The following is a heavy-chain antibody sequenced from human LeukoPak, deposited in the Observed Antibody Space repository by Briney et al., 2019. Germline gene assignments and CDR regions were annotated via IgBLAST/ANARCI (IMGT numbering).Heavy chain of an antibody. D-gene: IGHD3-22*01. Sequence: GGSLRLSCAASGFTFSNYEMNWVRQAPGKGLQWVSSISSSSSYISYADSVKGRFTISRDNSKNTLYLQMNSLRAEDTAVYYCAKDFSVYCYDSRVLDYWGQGTLVTVSS. CDR3: AKDFSVYCYDSRVLDY. J-gene: IGHJ4*02. CDR1: GFTFSNYE. CDR2: ISSSSSYI. V-gene: IGHV3-21*01.